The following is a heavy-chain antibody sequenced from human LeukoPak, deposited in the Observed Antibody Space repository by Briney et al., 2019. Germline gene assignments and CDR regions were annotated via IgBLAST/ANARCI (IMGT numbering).Heavy chain of an antibody. CDR1: GGSISSSRYY. J-gene: IGHJ6*03. CDR3: ARRLGRKFGERFYYYHYMDV. Sequence: SETLSLTCTVSGGSISSSRYYGGWIRQPPGKGLEWIGSKYYSGSTYYNPSLKNRVTISVDTSKNQFSLKLSSVTAADTAVYYCARRLGRKFGERFYYYHYMDVWGKGTTVTISS. D-gene: IGHD3-10*01. V-gene: IGHV4-39*01. CDR2: KYYSGST.